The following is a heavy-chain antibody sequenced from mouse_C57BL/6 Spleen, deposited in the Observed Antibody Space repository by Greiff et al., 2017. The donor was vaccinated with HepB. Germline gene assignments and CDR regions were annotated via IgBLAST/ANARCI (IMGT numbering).Heavy chain of an antibody. CDR1: GYTFTDHT. Sequence: VMLVESDAELVKPGASVKISCKVSGYTFTDHTIHLMKQRPEQGLEWIGYIYPRDGSTKYNEKFKGKATLTADKSSSTAYMQLNSLTSEDSAVYFCARMDGYYFFAYWGQGTLVTVSA. V-gene: IGHV1-78*01. D-gene: IGHD2-3*01. CDR3: ARMDGYYFFAY. CDR2: IYPRDGST. J-gene: IGHJ3*01.